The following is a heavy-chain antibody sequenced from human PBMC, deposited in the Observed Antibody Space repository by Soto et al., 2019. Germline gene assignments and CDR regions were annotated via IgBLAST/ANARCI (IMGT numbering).Heavy chain of an antibody. CDR2: ISYDGSNK. D-gene: IGHD2-15*01. Sequence: QVQLVESGGGVVQPGRSLRLSCAASGFTFSSYGMHWVRQAPGKGLEWVAVISYDGSNKYYADSVKGRFTISRDNSKNTLYLQMSSLRAEDTAVYYCATLDIVVVVEGAFDIWGQGTMVTVSS. CDR3: ATLDIVVVVEGAFDI. J-gene: IGHJ3*02. CDR1: GFTFSSYG. V-gene: IGHV3-30*03.